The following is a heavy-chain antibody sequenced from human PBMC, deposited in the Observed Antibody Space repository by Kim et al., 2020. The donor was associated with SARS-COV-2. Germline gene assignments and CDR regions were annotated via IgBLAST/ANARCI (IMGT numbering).Heavy chain of an antibody. CDR3: AMLGYCSGGSCST. V-gene: IGHV4-34*01. CDR2: INHSGST. Sequence: SETLSLTCAVYGGSFSGYYWSWIRQPPGKGLEWIGEINHSGSTNYNPSLKSRVTISVDTSKNQFSLKLSSVTAADTAVYYCAMLGYCSGGSCSTWGQGTLVTVSS. D-gene: IGHD2-15*01. J-gene: IGHJ5*02. CDR1: GGSFSGYY.